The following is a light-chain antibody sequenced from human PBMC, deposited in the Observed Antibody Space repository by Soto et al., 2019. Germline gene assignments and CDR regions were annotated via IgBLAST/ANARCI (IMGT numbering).Light chain of an antibody. V-gene: IGKV3-20*01. CDR2: GAS. Sequence: EIVLTQSPGTLSLSPWERATLSCRASQSASSSDLVWYQQKPGQAPRLLIYGASNRAAGIPDRFSGTGSATEFILTISSLQPDDFATYHCQHYGGVWTFGQGTKVDIK. J-gene: IGKJ1*01. CDR3: QHYGGVWT. CDR1: QSASSSD.